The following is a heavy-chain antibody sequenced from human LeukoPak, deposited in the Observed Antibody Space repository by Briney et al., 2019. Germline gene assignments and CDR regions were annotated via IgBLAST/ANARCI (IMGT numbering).Heavy chain of an antibody. D-gene: IGHD3-10*01. Sequence: RASVKVSCKASGYTFTSYGISWVRQAPGQGLEWMGWISGYNGHTNYAQKLQDRVTMTADTSTSTLYMELRSLRSDDTAVYYCARDAITMVRGVVDYWGQGTLVTVSS. CDR3: ARDAITMVRGVVDY. V-gene: IGHV1-18*01. J-gene: IGHJ4*02. CDR1: GYTFTSYG. CDR2: ISGYNGHT.